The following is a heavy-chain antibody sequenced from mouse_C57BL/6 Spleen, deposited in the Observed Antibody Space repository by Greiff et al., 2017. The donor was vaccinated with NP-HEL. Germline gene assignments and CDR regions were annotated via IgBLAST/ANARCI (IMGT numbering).Heavy chain of an antibody. CDR3: ARRGNWDGFAY. J-gene: IGHJ3*01. CDR2: IYPGDGDT. CDR1: GYAFSSYW. D-gene: IGHD4-1*01. Sequence: QVHVKQSGAELVKPGASVKISCKASGYAFSSYWMNWVKQRPGKGLEWIGQIYPGDGDTNYNGKFKGKATLTADKSSSTAYMQLSSLTSEDSAVYFCARRGNWDGFAYWGQGTLVTVSA. V-gene: IGHV1-80*01.